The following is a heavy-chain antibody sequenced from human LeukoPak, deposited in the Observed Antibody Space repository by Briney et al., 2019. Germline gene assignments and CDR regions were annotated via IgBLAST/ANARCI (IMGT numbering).Heavy chain of an antibody. Sequence: SETLSLTCTVSGGSISISHYWVWIRQPPGKGLEWIGSIYYSGSTYYNPSLKSRVTISVDMSRNQFSLKLTSVTAADTAVYYCAREIRPGNYYYYMDVWGKGTTVTISS. CDR2: IYYSGST. CDR1: GGSISISHY. CDR3: AREIRPGNYYYYMDV. V-gene: IGHV4-39*02. D-gene: IGHD1-14*01. J-gene: IGHJ6*03.